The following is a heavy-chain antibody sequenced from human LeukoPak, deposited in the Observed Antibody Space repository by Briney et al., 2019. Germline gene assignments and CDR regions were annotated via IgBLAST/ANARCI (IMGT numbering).Heavy chain of an antibody. CDR3: ARLGAARGLYGDRNFDY. CDR1: GYSFTSYW. J-gene: IGHJ4*02. Sequence: GESLKISCKGSGYSFTSYWISWVRQMPGKGLEWMGIIYPGDSDTRYSPSFQGQVTISADKSISTAYLQWSSLKASDTAMYYCARLGAARGLYGDRNFDYWGQGTLVTVSS. V-gene: IGHV5-51*01. CDR2: IYPGDSDT. D-gene: IGHD4-17*01.